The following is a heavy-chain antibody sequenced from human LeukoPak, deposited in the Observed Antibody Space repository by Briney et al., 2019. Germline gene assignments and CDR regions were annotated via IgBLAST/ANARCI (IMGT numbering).Heavy chain of an antibody. CDR3: ARNVLNYGSGSYDGWFDP. Sequence: SETLSLSCAVYGGSFSGNYWNWIRQPPGKGLEWIGEINNSGSTNYNPSLKSRVTMSVDTSKNQFSLTLSSVTAADTAVYYCARNVLNYGSGSYDGWFDPWGQGTLVTVSS. CDR2: INNSGST. V-gene: IGHV4-34*01. J-gene: IGHJ5*02. D-gene: IGHD3-10*01. CDR1: GGSFSGNY.